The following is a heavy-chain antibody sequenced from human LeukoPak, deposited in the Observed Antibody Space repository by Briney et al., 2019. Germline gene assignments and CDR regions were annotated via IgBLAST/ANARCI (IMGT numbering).Heavy chain of an antibody. J-gene: IGHJ5*02. CDR1: GGTFNSYA. CDR2: IIPILGIA. V-gene: IGHV1-69*04. CDR3: ARGGNFNWFDP. Sequence: SVKVSCKASGGTFNSYAISWVRQALGQGREWMGRIIPILGIANYAQKFQGRVTITADKSTSTAYMELSSLRSEDTAVYYCARGGNFNWFDPWGQGTLVTVSS. D-gene: IGHD1-7*01.